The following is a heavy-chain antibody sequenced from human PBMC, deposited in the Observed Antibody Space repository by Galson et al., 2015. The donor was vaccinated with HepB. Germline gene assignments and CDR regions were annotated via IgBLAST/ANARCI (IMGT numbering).Heavy chain of an antibody. CDR3: ARVPGTAMVMWYYYYYMDV. Sequence: SVKVSCKASGGTFSSYAISWVRQAPGQGPEWMGGIIPIFGTANYAQKFQGRVTITADESTRTAYMELSSLRSDDTAVYYCARVPGTAMVMWYYYYYMDVWCKGTTVTVS. CDR2: IIPIFGTA. J-gene: IGHJ6*03. D-gene: IGHD5-18*01. V-gene: IGHV1-69*13. CDR1: GGTFSSYA.